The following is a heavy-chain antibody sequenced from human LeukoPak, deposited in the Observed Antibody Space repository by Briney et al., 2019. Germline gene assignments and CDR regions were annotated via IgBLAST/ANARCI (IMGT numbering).Heavy chain of an antibody. Sequence: PSETLSLTCTVSGGSISSYYWSWIRQPPGKGLEWIGYISYSGSTNYNPSLKSRVTISVATSKNQFSLNLSAVTSAHTAVDYCARLLWFGGLEAYYYMDVWGKGTRVTVSS. J-gene: IGHJ6*03. D-gene: IGHD3-10*01. V-gene: IGHV4-59*08. CDR3: ARLLWFGGLEAYYYMDV. CDR1: GGSISSYY. CDR2: ISYSGST.